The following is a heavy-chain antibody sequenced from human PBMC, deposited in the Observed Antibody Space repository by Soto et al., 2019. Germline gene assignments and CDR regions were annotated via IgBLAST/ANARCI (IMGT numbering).Heavy chain of an antibody. D-gene: IGHD6-19*01. CDR1: GGSISNYY. J-gene: IGHJ4*02. Sequence: QVQLQESGPGLVKPSETLSLTCTVSGGSISNYYWSWIRQPPGKGLEWIGYIYYSGSTNYNPSLKSRVTISVDTSKNQFSLKLTSVTAADTAVYYCARGMAGNFDYWSQGTLVTVSS. CDR2: IYYSGST. CDR3: ARGMAGNFDY. V-gene: IGHV4-59*01.